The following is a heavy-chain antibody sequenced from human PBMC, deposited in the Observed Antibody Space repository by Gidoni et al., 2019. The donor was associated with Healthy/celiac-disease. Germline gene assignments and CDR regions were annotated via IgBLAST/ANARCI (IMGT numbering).Heavy chain of an antibody. V-gene: IGHV4-4*02. CDR3: ARAHPVLSRRPFDY. Sequence: QVQLQESGPGLVKPSGTLSLTCAVSVGSFTSSNWWSWVRQPPGKGLEWIGEIYHSGSTNYNPSLKSRVPISVDTTKNQFSLKLSSVTAADTAVYYCARAHPVLSRRPFDYWGQGTLVTVSS. CDR2: IYHSGST. D-gene: IGHD3-16*01. CDR1: VGSFTSSNW. J-gene: IGHJ4*02.